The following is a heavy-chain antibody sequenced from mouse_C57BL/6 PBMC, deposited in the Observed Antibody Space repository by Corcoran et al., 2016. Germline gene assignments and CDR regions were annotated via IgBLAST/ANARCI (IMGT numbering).Heavy chain of an antibody. CDR2: ILPGSGST. CDR3: ARWPITTVGRWYFDV. J-gene: IGHJ1*03. CDR1: GYTFTGYW. Sequence: QVQLQQSGAELMKPGASVKLSCKATGYTFTGYWIEWVKQRPGHGLEWIGEILPGSGSTNYNDKFKGKATFTADTSSNTAYMQLSSLTTEDSAIYYCARWPITTVGRWYFDVWGTGTTVTVSS. D-gene: IGHD1-1*01. V-gene: IGHV1-9*01.